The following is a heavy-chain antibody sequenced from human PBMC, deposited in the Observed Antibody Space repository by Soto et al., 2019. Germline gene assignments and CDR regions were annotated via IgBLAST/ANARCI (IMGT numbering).Heavy chain of an antibody. V-gene: IGHV1-18*01. CDR1: GYTFSNYG. CDR3: VRGDGGYFDQ. D-gene: IGHD3-16*01. Sequence: QVQLVQSGVEVKKPGASVRVSCKARGYTFSNYGLSWVRQAPGEGLEWLGWISGYNGHTKYAQKVQDRVTLTTDTAANTAYLELRSLRSDDTAVYYCVRGDGGYFDQWGQGTLVLVSS. CDR2: ISGYNGHT. J-gene: IGHJ4*02.